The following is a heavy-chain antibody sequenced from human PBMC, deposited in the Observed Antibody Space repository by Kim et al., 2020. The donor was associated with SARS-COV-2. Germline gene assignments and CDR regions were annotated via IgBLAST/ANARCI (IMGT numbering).Heavy chain of an antibody. CDR2: ISWDGGST. V-gene: IGHV3-43*01. J-gene: IGHJ6*02. D-gene: IGHD3-9*01. Sequence: GGSLRLSCAASGFTFDDYTMHWVRQAPGKGLEWVSLISWDGGSTYYEYSVKGRFTISRDNSKNSLYLQMNSLRTEDTALYYCAKDSDDILTYNNLGVWGQGTTVTVSS. CDR1: GFTFDDYT. CDR3: AKDSDDILTYNNLGV.